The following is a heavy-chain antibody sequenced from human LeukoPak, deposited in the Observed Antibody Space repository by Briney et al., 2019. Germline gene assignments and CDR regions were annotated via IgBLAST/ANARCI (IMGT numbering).Heavy chain of an antibody. CDR2: LSGSGDST. Sequence: GGSLRLSCAASEFTFSNLAMTWVRLAPGRGLEWVSTLSGSGDSTHFADSVKGRFTISRDNSKNTLYLQMNRLRVEDTALYYCAKGSVDTSYIDYWVEGNLVTVSS. J-gene: IGHJ4*02. CDR1: EFTFSNLA. V-gene: IGHV3-23*01. D-gene: IGHD3-10*01. CDR3: AKGSVDTSYIDY.